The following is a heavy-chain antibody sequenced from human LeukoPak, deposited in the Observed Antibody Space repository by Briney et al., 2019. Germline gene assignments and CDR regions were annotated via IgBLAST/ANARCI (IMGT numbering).Heavy chain of an antibody. Sequence: ASVTVSFKVSGYTLTELSMHWVRQAPGKGLEWMGGFDPEDGETIYAQKFQGRVTMTEDTSTDTAYMELSSLRSEDTAVYYCATVGMGSSSGLGYYFDYWGQGTLVTVSS. D-gene: IGHD6-6*01. CDR1: GYTLTELS. CDR2: FDPEDGET. J-gene: IGHJ4*02. CDR3: ATVGMGSSSGLGYYFDY. V-gene: IGHV1-24*01.